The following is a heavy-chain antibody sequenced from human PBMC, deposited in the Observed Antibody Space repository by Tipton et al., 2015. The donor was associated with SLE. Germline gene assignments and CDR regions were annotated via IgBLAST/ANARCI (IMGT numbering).Heavy chain of an antibody. Sequence: TLSLTCSVSGDSIISSSYYWGWIRQSPGKGLEWIGSMYYSGSTYYNPSLKSRVTISVDTSKNQFSLMLRSVTAADTAVYYCARDGPYYDFWSGMGTFDIWGQGTMVTVSS. CDR1: GDSIISSSYY. V-gene: IGHV4-39*07. D-gene: IGHD3-3*01. CDR2: MYYSGST. J-gene: IGHJ3*02. CDR3: ARDGPYYDFWSGMGTFDI.